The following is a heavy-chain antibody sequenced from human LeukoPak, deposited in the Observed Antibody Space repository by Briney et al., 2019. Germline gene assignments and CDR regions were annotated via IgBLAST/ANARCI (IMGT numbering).Heavy chain of an antibody. CDR2: ISAYNGNT. J-gene: IGHJ6*02. Sequence: ASVKVSCKASGYTFTSYGISWVRRAPGQGLEWMGWISAYNGNTNYAQKLQGRVTMTTDTSTSTAYMELRSLRSDDTAVYYCARDVIGSSWFYYYYGMDVWGQGTTVTVSS. D-gene: IGHD6-13*01. V-gene: IGHV1-18*01. CDR3: ARDVIGSSWFYYYYGMDV. CDR1: GYTFTSYG.